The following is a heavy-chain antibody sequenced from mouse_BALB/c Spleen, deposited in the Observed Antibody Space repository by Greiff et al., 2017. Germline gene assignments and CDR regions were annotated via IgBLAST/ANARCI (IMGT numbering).Heavy chain of an antibody. CDR3: ARRQGYGHYAYYAMDY. V-gene: IGHV5-12-1*01. J-gene: IGHJ4*01. Sequence: EVKVVESGGGLVKPGGSLKLSCAASGFAFSSYDMSWVRQTPEKRLEWVAYISSGGGSTYYPDTVKGRFTISRDNAKNTLYLQMSSLKSGDTAMYYCARRQGYGHYAYYAMDYWGQGTSVTVSA. CDR2: ISSGGGST. CDR1: GFAFSSYD. D-gene: IGHD2-10*02.